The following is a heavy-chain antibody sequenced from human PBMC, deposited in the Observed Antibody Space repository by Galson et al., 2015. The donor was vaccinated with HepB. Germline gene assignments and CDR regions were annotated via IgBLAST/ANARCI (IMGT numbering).Heavy chain of an antibody. CDR2: IKQDGSEK. J-gene: IGHJ4*02. D-gene: IGHD2-15*01. V-gene: IGHV3-7*03. Sequence: SLRLSCAASGFTFSSYWMSWVRQAPGEGLEWVANIKQDGSEKYYVDSVKGRFTTSRDNAKNSLYLQMNSLRAEDTAVYYCARADCSGGSCYSYCVDYWGQGTLVTVSS. CDR1: GFTFSSYW. CDR3: ARADCSGGSCYSYCVDY.